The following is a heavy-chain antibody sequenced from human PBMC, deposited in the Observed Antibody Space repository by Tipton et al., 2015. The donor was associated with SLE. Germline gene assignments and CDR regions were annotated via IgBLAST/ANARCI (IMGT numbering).Heavy chain of an antibody. V-gene: IGHV4-34*01. J-gene: IGHJ4*02. D-gene: IGHD3-22*01. CDR3: ARVTNYYDSSGYDESPYYFDY. CDR1: GGSISSYY. CDR2: INHSGST. Sequence: GLVKPSETLSLTCTVSGGSISSYYWSWIRQPPGKGLEWIGEINHSGSTNYNPSLKSRVTISVDTSKNQFSLKLSSVTASDTAVYYCARVTNYYDSSGYDESPYYFDYWGQGTLVTVSS.